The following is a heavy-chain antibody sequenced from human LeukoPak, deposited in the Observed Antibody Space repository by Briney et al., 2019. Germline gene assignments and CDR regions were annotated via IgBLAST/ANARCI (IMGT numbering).Heavy chain of an antibody. CDR1: GYTFTGYY. CDR3: AREVYYYGSGSYIWTQMYYFDY. V-gene: IGHV1-2*02. J-gene: IGHJ4*02. Sequence: ASVTVSCKASGYTFTGYYMHWVGQAPGQGREWMGWINPNSGGTNYAQKFQGRVTMTRDTSISTAYMELSRLSSDDTAVYYCAREVYYYGSGSYIWTQMYYFDYWGQGTLVTVSS. CDR2: INPNSGGT. D-gene: IGHD3-10*01.